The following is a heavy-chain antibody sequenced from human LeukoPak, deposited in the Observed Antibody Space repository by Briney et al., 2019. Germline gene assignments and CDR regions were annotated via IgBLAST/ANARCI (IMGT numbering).Heavy chain of an antibody. CDR1: GDSISSSHW. V-gene: IGHV4-4*02. J-gene: IGHJ4*02. D-gene: IGHD6-19*01. CDR3: ARHSAPSGWYPGVLGY. Sequence: SGTLSLTCAVSGDSISSSHWWSWVRQPPGKGTEWIGEIYHSGSTNYNPSLKSRVTISVDKSKNQFSLKLSSVTAADTAVYYCARHSAPSGWYPGVLGYWGQGTLVTVSS. CDR2: IYHSGST.